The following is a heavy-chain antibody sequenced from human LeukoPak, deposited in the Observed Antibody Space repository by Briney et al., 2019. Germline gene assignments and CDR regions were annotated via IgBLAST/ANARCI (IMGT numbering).Heavy chain of an antibody. CDR2: IYYSGST. Sequence: SETLSLTCTVSGGSISSGGYYWSWIRQPPGKGLEWIGYIYYSGSTNYNPSLKSRVTISVDTSKNQFSLKLSSVTAADTAVYYCARHKVVVTIRGYYYGMDVWGQGTTVTVSS. J-gene: IGHJ6*02. CDR1: GGSISSGGYY. V-gene: IGHV4-61*08. D-gene: IGHD2-15*01. CDR3: ARHKVVVTIRGYYYGMDV.